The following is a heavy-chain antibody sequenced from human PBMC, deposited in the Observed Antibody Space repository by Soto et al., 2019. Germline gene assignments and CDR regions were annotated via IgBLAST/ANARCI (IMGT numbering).Heavy chain of an antibody. V-gene: IGHV3-48*01. Sequence: EVQLVESGGGLVQPGGSLRLSCAASGFTFSLYSMSWVRQAPGKGLEWVSYISRSSTGIHYADSVKGRFTISRDDGTNSNQLQMNRLGGGDTAVYYCARAVTWGLDVWGQGTTVSISS. CDR2: ISRSSTGI. CDR1: GFTFSLYS. D-gene: IGHD3-10*01. J-gene: IGHJ6*02. CDR3: ARAVTWGLDV.